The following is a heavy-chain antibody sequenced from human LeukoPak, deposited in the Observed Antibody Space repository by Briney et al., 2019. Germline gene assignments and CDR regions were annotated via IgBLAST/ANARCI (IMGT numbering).Heavy chain of an antibody. CDR2: IIPIFGTA. CDR1: GGTFSSYA. J-gene: IGHJ6*04. V-gene: IGHV1-69*01. D-gene: IGHD2-2*01. Sequence: SVKVSCKASGGTFSSYANSWVRQAPGQGLEWMGGIIPIFGTANYAQKFQGRVTITADESTSTAYMELSSLRSEDTAVYYCARVRGYCSSTSCSSPYYCYGMDVWGKGTTVTVSS. CDR3: ARVRGYCSSTSCSSPYYCYGMDV.